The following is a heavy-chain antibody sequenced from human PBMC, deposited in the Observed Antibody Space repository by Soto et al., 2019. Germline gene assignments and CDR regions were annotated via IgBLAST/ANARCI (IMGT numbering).Heavy chain of an antibody. V-gene: IGHV1-2*04. CDR2: INPNSGGT. Sequence: VASVKVSCKASGYTFTGYYMHWVRQARGQGLEWMGWINPNSGGTNYAQKFQGWVTMTRDTSISTAYMELSRLRSDDTAVYYCARGSMIVVGGYYYYGMDVWGQGTTVTVSS. CDR3: ARGSMIVVGGYYYYGMDV. J-gene: IGHJ6*02. CDR1: GYTFTGYY. D-gene: IGHD3-22*01.